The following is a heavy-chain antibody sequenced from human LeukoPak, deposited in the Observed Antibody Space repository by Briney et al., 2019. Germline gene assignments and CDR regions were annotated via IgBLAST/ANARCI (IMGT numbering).Heavy chain of an antibody. Sequence: ASVKVSCKASGYTFTGYYMHWVRQAPGQGLEWMGWINPNSGGTNYAQKFQGRVTMTRDTSISTAYVELSRLRSDDTALYYCAKAPAAAGNDYFDYWGQGTLVTVSS. CDR3: AKAPAAAGNDYFDY. D-gene: IGHD6-13*01. CDR1: GYTFTGYY. CDR2: INPNSGGT. J-gene: IGHJ4*02. V-gene: IGHV1-2*02.